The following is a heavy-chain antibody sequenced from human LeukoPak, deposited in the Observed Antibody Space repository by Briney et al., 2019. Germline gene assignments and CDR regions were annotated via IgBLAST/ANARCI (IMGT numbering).Heavy chain of an antibody. V-gene: IGHV3-21*01. CDR1: GFIFSNYR. J-gene: IGHJ4*02. D-gene: IGHD6-13*01. Sequence: GGSLRLSCAASGFIFSNYRMNWVRQAPGKGLEWVSSISSSSSYIYYADSVKDRFTISRDNAKNSLYLQMNSLRAEDTAVYYCARSLYSSSWYEGYFDYWGQGTLVTVSS. CDR2: ISSSSSYI. CDR3: ARSLYSSSWYEGYFDY.